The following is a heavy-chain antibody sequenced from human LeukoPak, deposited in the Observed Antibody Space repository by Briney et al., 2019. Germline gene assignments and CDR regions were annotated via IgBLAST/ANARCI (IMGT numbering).Heavy chain of an antibody. V-gene: IGHV3-21*01. J-gene: IGHJ3*02. CDR1: GFTFSGYN. D-gene: IGHD4-17*01. CDR2: IGSRTSYI. CDR3: ARDTKPGYGDYGAFDI. Sequence: GGSLRLSCAGSGFTFSGYNMNWVRQAPGKGLEWVSSIGSRTSYIYFADSVKGRFSISRDDSKNSVYLQMNSLRAEDTAVYYCARDTKPGYGDYGAFDIWGQGTMVTVSS.